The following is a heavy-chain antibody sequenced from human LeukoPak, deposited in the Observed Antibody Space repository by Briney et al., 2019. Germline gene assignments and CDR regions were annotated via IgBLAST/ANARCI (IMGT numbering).Heavy chain of an antibody. J-gene: IGHJ3*02. CDR3: AKDISRLLDAFDI. D-gene: IGHD2-15*01. Sequence: AGSLRLSCTASGFIFSSYAMHWVRQAPGKGLEWVAILSYDGNNKYYADSVKGRFTISRDNAKNSLYLQMNSLRAEDTALYYCAKDISRLLDAFDIWGQGTLVTVSS. CDR2: LSYDGNNK. CDR1: GFIFSSYA. V-gene: IGHV3-30*04.